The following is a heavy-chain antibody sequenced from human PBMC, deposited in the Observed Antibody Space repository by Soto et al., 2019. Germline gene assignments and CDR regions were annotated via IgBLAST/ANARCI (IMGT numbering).Heavy chain of an antibody. CDR2: MNQDGSDK. D-gene: IGHD5-12*01. CDR3: VRINSGYDWVGALDF. J-gene: IGHJ3*01. Sequence: GGSLRLSCAASGFTFSNYWMSWVRRAPGKGLEWVANMNQDGSDKYYVDSVKGRFTISRDNAKNSLDLQMNSLGAEDTAVYYCVRINSGYDWVGALDFWGQGTMVTVS. V-gene: IGHV3-7*01. CDR1: GFTFSNYW.